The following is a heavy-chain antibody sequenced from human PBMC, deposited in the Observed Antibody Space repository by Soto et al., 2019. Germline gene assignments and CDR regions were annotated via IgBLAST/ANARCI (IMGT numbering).Heavy chain of an antibody. J-gene: IGHJ4*02. D-gene: IGHD4-17*01. CDR2: IIPIFGTA. CDR1: GGTFSSYA. V-gene: IGHV1-69*01. CDR3: ARHLKLDYVYYFDY. Sequence: QVQLVQSGAEVKKPGSSVKVSCKASGGTFSSYAISWVRQAPGQGLEWMGGIIPIFGTANYAQKFQGRGTITADEYTSTAYMELSSLRSEDTAVYYCARHLKLDYVYYFDYWGQGTLVTVSS.